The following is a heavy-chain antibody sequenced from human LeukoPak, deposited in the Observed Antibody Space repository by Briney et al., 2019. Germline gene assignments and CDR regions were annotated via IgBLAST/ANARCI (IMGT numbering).Heavy chain of an antibody. D-gene: IGHD5-18*01. Sequence: KSGGSLRLSCAASGFTFSSYSMYWVRQAPGKGLEWVSSISSSSSYIYYADSVKGRFTISRDNAKNSLYLQMNSLRAEDTAVYYCARGRYSYGNYFDYWGQGTLVTVSS. V-gene: IGHV3-21*01. CDR1: GFTFSSYS. CDR2: ISSSSSYI. J-gene: IGHJ4*02. CDR3: ARGRYSYGNYFDY.